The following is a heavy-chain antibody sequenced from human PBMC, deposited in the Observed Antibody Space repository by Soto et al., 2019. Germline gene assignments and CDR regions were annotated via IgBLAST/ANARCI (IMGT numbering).Heavy chain of an antibody. CDR3: ARNTSTYFDS. J-gene: IGHJ4*02. CDR2: VYYSGST. CDR1: GYSISNGDY. Sequence: SAPLSLTCAVSGYSISNGDYWGWIRQAPGKGLEWIGSVYYSGSTHYEPSLRGRIAISVDTLKNQFSLRLPSVTAADTAMYFCARNTSTYFDSWGQGIPVTVSS. V-gene: IGHV4-38-2*01.